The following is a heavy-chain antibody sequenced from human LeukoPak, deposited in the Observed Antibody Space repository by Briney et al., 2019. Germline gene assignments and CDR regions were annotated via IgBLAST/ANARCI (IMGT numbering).Heavy chain of an antibody. CDR2: INPRGSDK. CDR3: DRWGVNAGRDS. CDR1: GFTLSNSW. Sequence: PGGSLRLSCAGSGFTLSNSWMGWVRQAPGKGLEWVANINPRGSDKYYVDSAEDRFTVSKDNDKNSVYLQMNSLRGEDTGIYYCDRWGVNAGRDSWGQGTLVSVSA. J-gene: IGHJ5*01. V-gene: IGHV3-7*01. D-gene: IGHD3-10*01.